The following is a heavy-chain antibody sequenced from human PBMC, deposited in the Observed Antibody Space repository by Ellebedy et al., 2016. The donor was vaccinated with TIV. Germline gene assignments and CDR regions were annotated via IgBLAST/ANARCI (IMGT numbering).Heavy chain of an antibody. CDR1: GFTFSSYS. CDR3: ARNMVRGVITYYYYGMDV. CDR2: ISSSSSTI. D-gene: IGHD3-10*01. Sequence: GESLKISCAASGFTFSSYSMNWVRRAPGKGLEWVSYISSSSSTIYYADSVKGRFTISRDNAKNSLYLQMNSLRDEDTAVYYCARNMVRGVITYYYYGMDVWGQGTTVTVSS. J-gene: IGHJ6*02. V-gene: IGHV3-48*02.